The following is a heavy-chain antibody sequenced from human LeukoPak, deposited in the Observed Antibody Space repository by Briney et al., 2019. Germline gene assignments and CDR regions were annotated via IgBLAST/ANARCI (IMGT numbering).Heavy chain of an antibody. J-gene: IGHJ4*02. CDR1: GHSISNDYY. D-gene: IGHD1-26*01. V-gene: IGHV4-38-2*01. CDR3: AADSGNARQDY. Sequence: PSETLSLTCAVFGHSISNDYYWGWIRQPPGKGLEWIGCIYHSGNTYYNPSLKSRFTISLDTSKNQFSLNLSSVTAADTAVYYCAADSGNARQDYWGQGTLVTVSS. CDR2: IYHSGNT.